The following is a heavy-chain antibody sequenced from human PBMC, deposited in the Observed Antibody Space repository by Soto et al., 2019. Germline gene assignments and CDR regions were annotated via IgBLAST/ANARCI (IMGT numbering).Heavy chain of an antibody. Sequence: ASVKVSCKVSGYTLTELSMHWVRQAPGKGLEWMGGFDPEDGETIYAQKFQGRVTMTEDTSTDTAYMELSGLRSEDTAVYYCATFSPMPHAFDIWGQGTMVTVSS. CDR2: FDPEDGET. CDR1: GYTLTELS. CDR3: ATFSPMPHAFDI. D-gene: IGHD2-2*01. V-gene: IGHV1-24*01. J-gene: IGHJ3*02.